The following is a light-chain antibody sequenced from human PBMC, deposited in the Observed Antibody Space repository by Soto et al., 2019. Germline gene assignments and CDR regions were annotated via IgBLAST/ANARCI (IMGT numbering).Light chain of an antibody. Sequence: DVVMTQSPLSLPVTLGQPASISCRSSQSLVYSDGNTYLNGFHQRPGQSPRRLIYEVSKRGSGVPDRFSGSGSGTDFTLKISRVEAEDVGVYYCMQGTLWPRTFGQGTKLEIK. V-gene: IGKV2-30*01. CDR3: MQGTLWPRT. CDR2: EVS. J-gene: IGKJ2*01. CDR1: QSLVYSDGNTY.